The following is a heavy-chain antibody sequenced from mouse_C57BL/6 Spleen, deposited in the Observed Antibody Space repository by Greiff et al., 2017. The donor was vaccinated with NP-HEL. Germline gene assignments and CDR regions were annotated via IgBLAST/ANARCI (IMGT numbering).Heavy chain of an antibody. J-gene: IGHJ1*03. CDR3: AGLGYYGSSWYFDV. V-gene: IGHV2-9-1*01. Sequence: VQLVESGPGLVAPSQSLSITCTVSGFSLTSYAISWVRQPPGKGLEWLGVIWTGGGTNYNSALKSRLSISKDNSKSQVFLKMNSLQTDDTARYYCAGLGYYGSSWYFDVWGTGTTVTVSS. D-gene: IGHD1-1*01. CDR2: IWTGGGT. CDR1: GFSLTSYA.